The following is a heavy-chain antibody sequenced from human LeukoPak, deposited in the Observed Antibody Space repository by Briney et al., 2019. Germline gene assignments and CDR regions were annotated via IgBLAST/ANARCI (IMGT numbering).Heavy chain of an antibody. Sequence: ASVKVSCKASGYTFTNYGITWVRQAPGQGREWMGWISAYNGNTNYAQKLQGRVTMTTDTSTSTAYMELRNLRSDDTAVYYCARDRASGTYCLDYWGQGTLVTVSS. J-gene: IGHJ4*02. CDR3: ARDRASGTYCLDY. D-gene: IGHD1-26*01. CDR2: ISAYNGNT. CDR1: GYTFTNYG. V-gene: IGHV1-18*01.